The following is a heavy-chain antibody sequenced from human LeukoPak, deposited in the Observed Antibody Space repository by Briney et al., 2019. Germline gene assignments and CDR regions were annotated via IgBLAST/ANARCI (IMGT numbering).Heavy chain of an antibody. Sequence: GGSLRLSCAASEFTFSSYSMNWVRQAPGKGLEWVSYITNSGNSKSYADSVKGRFTISRDNTKNSLNLQMTGLRAETTAEYYCPRTRSVGYLPFDYWGQGILVTVSS. V-gene: IGHV3-48*01. CDR2: ITNSGNSK. CDR3: PRTRSVGYLPFDY. J-gene: IGHJ4*02. CDR1: EFTFSSYS. D-gene: IGHD3-22*01.